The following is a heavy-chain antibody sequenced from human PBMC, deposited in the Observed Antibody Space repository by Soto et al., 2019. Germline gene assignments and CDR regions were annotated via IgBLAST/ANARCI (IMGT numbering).Heavy chain of an antibody. D-gene: IGHD2-2*01. CDR1: GYSFTSYW. J-gene: IGHJ6*02. Sequence: ESLKISCKGSGYSFTSYWVSWVRQMPGKGLERMGRIDPSDSYTNYSPSFQGHVTISADKSISTAYLQWSSLKASDTAMYYCATPYQLRPHSYYYGMDVWGQGATVTVSS. CDR3: ATPYQLRPHSYYYGMDV. V-gene: IGHV5-10-1*01. CDR2: IDPSDSYT.